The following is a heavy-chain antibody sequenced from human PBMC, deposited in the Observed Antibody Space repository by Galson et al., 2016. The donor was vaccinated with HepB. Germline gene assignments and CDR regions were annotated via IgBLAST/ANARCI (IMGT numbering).Heavy chain of an antibody. J-gene: IGHJ2*01. V-gene: IGHV5-51*01. D-gene: IGHD2-15*01. CDR3: ARPARGYCSGGTCPHPGYFDL. CDR2: IYSGDSET. Sequence: QSGAEVKKSGESLKISCTGSGYSFTTFWIGWVRQMPGKGLELMGIIYSGDSETKYNPSFQGRVTISVDKSTSTAYLQWNSLKASDTAMYYSARPARGYCSGGTCPHPGYFDLWGRGTLVTVSS. CDR1: GYSFTTFW.